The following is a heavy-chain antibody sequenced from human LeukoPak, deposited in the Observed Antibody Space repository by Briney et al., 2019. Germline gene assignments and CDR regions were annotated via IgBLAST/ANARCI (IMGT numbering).Heavy chain of an antibody. CDR2: IYYSGGT. CDR3: ARVKYYYDSSGYSQNFDY. CDR1: GGSISSYY. D-gene: IGHD3-22*01. J-gene: IGHJ4*02. Sequence: PSETLSLTCTVSGGSISSYYWSWIRQPPGKGLEWIGYIYYSGGTNYNPSLKSRVTISVDTSKNQFSLKLSSVTAADTAVYYCARVKYYYDSSGYSQNFDYWGQGTLVTVSS. V-gene: IGHV4-59*01.